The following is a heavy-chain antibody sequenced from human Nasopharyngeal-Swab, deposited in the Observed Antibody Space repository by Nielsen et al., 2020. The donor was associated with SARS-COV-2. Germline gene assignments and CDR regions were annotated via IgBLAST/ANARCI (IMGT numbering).Heavy chain of an antibody. J-gene: IGHJ4*02. Sequence: VRQAPRKGLEWVSSTSSRSGDISYTDSVKGRFSISRDNAKNSLYLQMNSLRVEDTAVYYCARDLEGIFDHWGQGALVTVSS. CDR3: ARDLEGIFDH. CDR2: TSSRSGDI. D-gene: IGHD6-13*01. V-gene: IGHV3-21*01.